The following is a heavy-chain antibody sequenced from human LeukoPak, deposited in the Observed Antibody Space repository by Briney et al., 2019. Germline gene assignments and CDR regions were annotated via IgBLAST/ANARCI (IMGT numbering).Heavy chain of an antibody. CDR2: ISGSGGST. CDR3: AKDYGTYYYYGMDV. Sequence: GGSLRLSCAASGFTFSSYAMSWVRQAPGKGLEWVSAISGSGGSTYYADSVKGRFTISRDNSKNTLYLRMNSLRAEDTAVYYCAKDYGTYYYYGMDVWGQGTTVTVSS. V-gene: IGHV3-23*01. D-gene: IGHD3-16*01. J-gene: IGHJ6*02. CDR1: GFTFSSYA.